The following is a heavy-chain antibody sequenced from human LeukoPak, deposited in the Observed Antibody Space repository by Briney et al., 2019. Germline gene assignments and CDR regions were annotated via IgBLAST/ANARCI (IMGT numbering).Heavy chain of an antibody. CDR1: GFTFSNYW. D-gene: IGHD3-22*01. Sequence: GGSLRLSCAASGFTFSNYWMSWVRQAPGKGLEWVSAISGSGGSTYYADSVKGRFTISRDNSKNTLYLQMNSLRAEDTAVYYCAKEAEGYYDSSGYPQYYFDYWGQGTLVTVSS. CDR2: ISGSGGST. J-gene: IGHJ4*02. CDR3: AKEAEGYYDSSGYPQYYFDY. V-gene: IGHV3-23*01.